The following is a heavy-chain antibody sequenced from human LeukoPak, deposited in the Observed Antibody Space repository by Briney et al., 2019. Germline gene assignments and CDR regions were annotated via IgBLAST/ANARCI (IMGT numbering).Heavy chain of an antibody. D-gene: IGHD3-10*01. V-gene: IGHV4-4*02. CDR3: ARGPRFGELLWHWFDP. J-gene: IGHJ5*02. Sequence: SGTLSLTCGVSGGSISSSYWWSWVRQPPGKGLEWIGSMYHSGSTYYNPPLKSRVTISEDTSKNQFSLKLRSVTAADTAVYYCARGPRFGELLWHWFDPWGQGTLATVSS. CDR1: GGSISSSYW. CDR2: MYHSGST.